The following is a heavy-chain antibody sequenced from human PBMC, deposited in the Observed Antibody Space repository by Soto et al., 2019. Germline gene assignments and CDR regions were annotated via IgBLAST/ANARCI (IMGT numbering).Heavy chain of an antibody. CDR2: IKQDGSEK. D-gene: IGHD3-16*01. Sequence: EAQLVESGGGLVQPGGSLRVSCAVSGFTVSSYWMSWVRQAPGKGLEWVAKIKQDGSEKDYVDSVKGRFTISRDNANNSLYLHMYSLRAEDTAVYYCARGGRDAYNWFDPWGQGTLVTVSS. J-gene: IGHJ5*02. V-gene: IGHV3-7*01. CDR1: GFTVSSYW. CDR3: ARGGRDAYNWFDP.